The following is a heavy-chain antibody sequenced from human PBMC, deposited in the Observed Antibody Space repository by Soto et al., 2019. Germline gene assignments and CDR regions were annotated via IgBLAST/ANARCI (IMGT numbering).Heavy chain of an antibody. V-gene: IGHV3-23*01. Sequence: EVQLLESGGGLVQPGGSLRLSCAASGFTFSSYAMNWVRQAPGKGLEWVSVISGSGGSTYYADSVTGRFTISRDNSKNPLYLLTTILRAEATAVYYCARRRSSWYFDYWGQGALVTVS. CDR2: ISGSGGST. CDR1: GFTFSSYA. J-gene: IGHJ4*02. D-gene: IGHD6-13*01. CDR3: ARRRSSWYFDY.